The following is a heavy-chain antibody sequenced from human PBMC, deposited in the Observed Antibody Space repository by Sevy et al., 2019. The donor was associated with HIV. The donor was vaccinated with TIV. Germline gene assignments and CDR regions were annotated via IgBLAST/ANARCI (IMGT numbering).Heavy chain of an antibody. D-gene: IGHD6-13*01. CDR2: ISSSSTI. CDR1: GFTFSSYS. Sequence: GESLKISCAASGFTFSSYSMNWVRQAPGKGLEWVSYISSSSTIYYADSVKGRFTISRDNAKNSLYLQMNSLRDEDTAVYYCARSNQRIAAFDYWGQGTLVTVSS. CDR3: ARSNQRIAAFDY. V-gene: IGHV3-48*02. J-gene: IGHJ4*02.